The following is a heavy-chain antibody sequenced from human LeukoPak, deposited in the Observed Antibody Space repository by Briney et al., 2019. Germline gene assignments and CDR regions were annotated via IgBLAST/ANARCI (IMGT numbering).Heavy chain of an antibody. CDR1: GGSISSYY. Sequence: SETLSLTCTVSGGSISSYYWSWIRQPAGKGLEWIGRIYTSGSTNYNPSLKSRVTMSVDTSKNQFSLKLSSVTAADTAVYYCARHSWQQLVRGIIGYYYYMDVWGKGTTVTISS. D-gene: IGHD6-13*01. V-gene: IGHV4-4*07. CDR2: IYTSGST. CDR3: ARHSWQQLVRGIIGYYYYMDV. J-gene: IGHJ6*03.